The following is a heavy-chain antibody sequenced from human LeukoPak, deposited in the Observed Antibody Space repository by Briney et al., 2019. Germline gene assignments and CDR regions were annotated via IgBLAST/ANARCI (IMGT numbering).Heavy chain of an antibody. D-gene: IGHD5-18*01. J-gene: IGHJ4*02. V-gene: IGHV3-23*01. Sequence: PGGSLRLSCAASGFTFRSSGMSWVRQAPGKGPEWVSAISGSGDLTYYADSVKGRFTISRDNSKNTLYLQMNSLRAEDTAVYYCAKDPAKDTAMVFDYWGQGTLVTVSS. CDR2: ISGSGDLT. CDR1: GFTFRSSG. CDR3: AKDPAKDTAMVFDY.